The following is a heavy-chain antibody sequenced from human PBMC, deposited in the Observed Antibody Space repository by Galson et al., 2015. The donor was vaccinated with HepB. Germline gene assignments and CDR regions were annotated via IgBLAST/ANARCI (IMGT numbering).Heavy chain of an antibody. J-gene: IGHJ3*02. Sequence: SLRLSCAASRSTFTTFAMHWVRQAPGKGLEWVAVISYDGSNKYYADSAKGRFTISRDNSRNRLHLQMSSLRAEDTAVYYCATGGIVVVASAPIGGAFDIWGRVTMFTVSS. V-gene: IGHV3-30*04. CDR3: ATGGIVVVASAPIGGAFDI. CDR1: RSTFTTFA. CDR2: ISYDGSNK. D-gene: IGHD2-15*01.